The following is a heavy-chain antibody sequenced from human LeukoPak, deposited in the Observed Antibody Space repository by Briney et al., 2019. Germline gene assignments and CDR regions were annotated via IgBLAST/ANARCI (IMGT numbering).Heavy chain of an antibody. CDR1: GGSISSGGYS. J-gene: IGHJ3*01. V-gene: IGHV4-30-2*01. Sequence: SQTLSLTCAVSGGSISSGGYSWSWIRQPPGKGLEWIGYIYHRETTYYNPSLKSRVTISLDRSKNQFSLKLTSVTAADTAVYYCCGYNYDTEAFDVWGRGTLVTVSS. D-gene: IGHD3-16*01. CDR2: IYHRETT. CDR3: CGYNYDTEAFDV.